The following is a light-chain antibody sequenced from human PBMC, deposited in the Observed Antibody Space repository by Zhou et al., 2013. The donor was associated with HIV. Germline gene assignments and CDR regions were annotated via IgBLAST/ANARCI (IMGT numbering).Light chain of an antibody. V-gene: IGKV1-39*01. J-gene: IGKJ3*01. CDR2: AAS. Sequence: DIQMTQSPSSLSASVGDRVTITCRASQNINTYLSWYQQKPGKAPHLLIYAASILQSGVPSRFSGSASGTDFTLTISSLQPEDFATYYCQQSYSTPFTFGPGTTV. CDR1: QNINTY. CDR3: QQSYSTPFT.